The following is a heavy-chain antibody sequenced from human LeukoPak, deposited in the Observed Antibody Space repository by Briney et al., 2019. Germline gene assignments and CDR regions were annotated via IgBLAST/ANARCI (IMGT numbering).Heavy chain of an antibody. D-gene: IGHD3-22*01. J-gene: IGHJ3*02. CDR1: GGSISSGDYY. V-gene: IGHV4-30-4*08. CDR3: ARLGTYYYDSSGYFDAFDI. Sequence: SETLSLTCTVSGGSISSGDYYWSWIRQPPGKGLEWIGYIYYSGSTYYNPSLKSRVTISVDTSKNQFSLKLSSVTAADTAVYYCARLGTYYYDSSGYFDAFDIWGQGTMVTVSS. CDR2: IYYSGST.